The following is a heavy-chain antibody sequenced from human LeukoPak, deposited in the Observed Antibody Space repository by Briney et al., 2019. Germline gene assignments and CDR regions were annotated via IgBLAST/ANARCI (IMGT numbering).Heavy chain of an antibody. D-gene: IGHD6-19*01. CDR3: ARDHSSGWYSDYFDY. Sequence: GGSLRLSCAASGFAFSTYDMHWVRQPTGKGLEWVSAIGTAGDTYYAASVKGRFTISREDAKNSLYLQLNSLTAGDTAVYYCARDHSSGWYSDYFDYWGQGTLVTVSS. CDR1: GFAFSTYD. V-gene: IGHV3-13*04. CDR2: IGTAGDT. J-gene: IGHJ4*02.